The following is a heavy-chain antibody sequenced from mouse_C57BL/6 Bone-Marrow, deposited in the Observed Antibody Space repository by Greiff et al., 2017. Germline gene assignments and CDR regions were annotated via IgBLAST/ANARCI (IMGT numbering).Heavy chain of an antibody. Sequence: EVMLVESGGGLVQPGGSMKLSCAASGFTFSDAWMDWVRQSPEKGLEWVAEIRNKANNHATYYAESVKGRFTISRVDSKSSVYLQMNSLRAEDTGIYYCTRGSTMVTTGFAYWGQGTLVTVSA. CDR1: GFTFSDAW. D-gene: IGHD2-2*01. V-gene: IGHV6-6*01. CDR3: TRGSTMVTTGFAY. J-gene: IGHJ3*01. CDR2: IRNKANNHAT.